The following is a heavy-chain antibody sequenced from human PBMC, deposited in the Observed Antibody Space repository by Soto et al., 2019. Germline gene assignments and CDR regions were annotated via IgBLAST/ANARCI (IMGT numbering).Heavy chain of an antibody. V-gene: IGHV4-31*03. J-gene: IGHJ3*02. Sequence: QVQLQESGPGLVKPSQTLSLTCTVSGGSISSGGYYWSWIRQHPGKGLEWIGYIYYRGSTYYNPSLKSRVTISVDTSKNQFSLKLSSVTAADTAVYYCAGTSYYYDSSGAFDIWGQGTMVTVSS. CDR3: AGTSYYYDSSGAFDI. CDR2: IYYRGST. D-gene: IGHD3-22*01. CDR1: GGSISSGGYY.